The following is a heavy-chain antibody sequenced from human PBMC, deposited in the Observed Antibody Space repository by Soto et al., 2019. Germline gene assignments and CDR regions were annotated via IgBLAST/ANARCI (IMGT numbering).Heavy chain of an antibody. CDR3: AKDLRGPSSHDY. J-gene: IGHJ4*02. CDR2: ISYDGSNK. CDR1: GFTFSSYG. V-gene: IGHV3-30*18. Sequence: GGSLRLSCAASGFTFSSYGMHWVRQAPGKGLEWVAVISYDGSNKYYADSVKGRFTISRDNSKNTLYLQMNSLRAEDTAVYYRAKDLRGPSSHDYSGKGTPVTVS. D-gene: IGHD6-13*01.